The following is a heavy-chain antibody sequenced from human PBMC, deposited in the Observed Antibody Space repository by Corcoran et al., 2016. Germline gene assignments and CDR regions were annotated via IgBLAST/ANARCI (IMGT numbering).Heavy chain of an antibody. CDR2: IYYSGST. CDR3: ARDWGPGIAAAGPRWCDP. J-gene: IGHJ5*02. Sequence: QVQLQESGPGLVKPSQTLSLTCTVSGGSISSGGYYWSWIRQHPGKGLEWIGYIYYSGSTYSNPSLKSRVTISVDTSKNQFSLTLSSVTAADTAVYYCARDWGPGIAAAGPRWCDPWGQGTLVTVSS. V-gene: IGHV4-31*03. CDR1: GGSISSGGYY. D-gene: IGHD6-13*01.